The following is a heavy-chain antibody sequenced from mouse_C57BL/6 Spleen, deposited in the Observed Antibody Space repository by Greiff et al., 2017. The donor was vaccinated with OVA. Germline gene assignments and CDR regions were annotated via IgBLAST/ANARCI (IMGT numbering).Heavy chain of an antibody. J-gene: IGHJ2*01. Sequence: QVQLQQPGAELVKPGASVKLSCKASGYTFTSYWMHWVKQRPGRGLEWIGRIYPNSGGTKYNEKFKSKATLTVDKPSISAYMQLRSLTSEDSAVYDCARGGIYDSNYQSYFDYWGQGTTLTVSA. CDR2: IYPNSGGT. D-gene: IGHD2-5*01. CDR1: GYTFTSYW. V-gene: IGHV1-72*01. CDR3: ARGGIYDSNYQSYFDY.